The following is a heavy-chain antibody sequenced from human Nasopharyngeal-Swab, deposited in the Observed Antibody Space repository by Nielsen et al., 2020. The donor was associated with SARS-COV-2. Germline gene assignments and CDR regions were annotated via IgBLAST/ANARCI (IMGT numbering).Heavy chain of an antibody. CDR2: MANDESMN. J-gene: IGHJ4*02. V-gene: IGHV3-30*18. Sequence: GESLKISCAASGFSITNYCMQWVRQAPDKGLEWVALMANDESMNYYADSVKGRFTISRDISKNPVYLQMNSLSVEETAVYYCAKDHSSSWGGDYWGQGTLVTVSS. D-gene: IGHD6-13*01. CDR1: GFSITNYC. CDR3: AKDHSSSWGGDY.